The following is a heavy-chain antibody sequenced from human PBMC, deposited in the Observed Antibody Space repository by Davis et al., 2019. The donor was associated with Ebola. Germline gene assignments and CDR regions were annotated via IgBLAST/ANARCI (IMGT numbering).Heavy chain of an antibody. D-gene: IGHD1-26*01. Sequence: PGGSLRLSCTASGFTIGSYHMTWVRQAQGKGLEWVSGIRAGDDTTHYAESVKGRFTISRDNSMNTLYLEMNSLRVEDTALYYCAKGTWEAYGMDVWGQETTVTVSS. CDR3: AKGTWEAYGMDV. V-gene: IGHV3-23*01. CDR2: IRAGDDTT. J-gene: IGHJ6*02. CDR1: GFTIGSYH.